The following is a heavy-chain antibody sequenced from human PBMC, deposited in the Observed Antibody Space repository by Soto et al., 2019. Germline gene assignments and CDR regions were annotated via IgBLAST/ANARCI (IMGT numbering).Heavy chain of an antibody. J-gene: IGHJ4*02. CDR3: AGVGPGGSGVGAFDY. Sequence: SETLSLTCSVSGGSISSYYWSWIRQPPGKGLEWIGYIYYSGSTNYNPSLKSRVTISGDTSKNQFSLKLSSVAAADAAVYYCAGVGPGGSGVGAFDYWGQGTLVTVSS. CDR2: IYYSGST. CDR1: GGSISSYY. V-gene: IGHV4-59*01. D-gene: IGHD2-15*01.